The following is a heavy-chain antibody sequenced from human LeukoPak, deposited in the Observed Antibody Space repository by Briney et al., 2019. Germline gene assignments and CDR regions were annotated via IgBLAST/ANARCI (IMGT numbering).Heavy chain of an antibody. Sequence: SETLSLTCAVYTGSFSPYYWSWIRQSPGKGLEWIGEINHSGNINYYPSLRGRVSMSVDTSKNQISLKLYSVTAADRAIYFCARXXXXCGDXCYIDGWGQGNLVTVSS. CDR1: TGSFSPYY. CDR3: ARXXXXCGDXCYIDG. CDR2: INHSGNI. D-gene: IGHD2-21*01. V-gene: IGHV4-34*01. J-gene: IGHJ4*02.